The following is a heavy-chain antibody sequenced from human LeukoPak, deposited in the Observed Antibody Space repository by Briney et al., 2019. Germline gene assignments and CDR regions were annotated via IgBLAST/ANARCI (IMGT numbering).Heavy chain of an antibody. CDR1: GFTFSSYW. CDR2: IKQDGSEK. V-gene: IGHV3-7*01. Sequence: PGGSLRLSCAASGFTFSSYWMSWFRQAPGKGLEWVANIKQDGSEKYYVDSVKGRFTISRDNAKNSLYLQMNSLRAEDTAVYYCASVSRVRGVKFDYWGQGTLVTVSS. CDR3: ASVSRVRGVKFDY. D-gene: IGHD3-10*01. J-gene: IGHJ4*02.